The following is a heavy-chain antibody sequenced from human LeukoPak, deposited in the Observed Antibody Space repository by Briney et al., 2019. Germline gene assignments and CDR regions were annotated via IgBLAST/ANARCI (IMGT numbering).Heavy chain of an antibody. CDR3: ARLKVADSESFDI. CDR2: IFYSGST. J-gene: IGHJ3*02. CDR1: GVSIDSHF. Sequence: PSETLSLTCTVSGVSIDSHFWSWIRQPPGKGLEWIGNIFYSGSTNNNPSLERRLTISQDSSKNQDSLRLTSATAADTAIYYCARLKVADSESFDIWGPGTLVAVSS. V-gene: IGHV4-59*08.